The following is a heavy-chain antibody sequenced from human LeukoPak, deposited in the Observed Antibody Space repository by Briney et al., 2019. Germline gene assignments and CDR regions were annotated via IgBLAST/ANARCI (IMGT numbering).Heavy chain of an antibody. CDR3: ARDSSTSPYYYYYYGMDV. CDR2: ISSDGSST. Sequence: GGSLRLSCAASGFTFSSYWMHWVRQAPGKGLVWVSRISSDGSSTSYADSVKGRFTISRDNAKNTLYLQMNSLRAEDTAVYYCARDSSTSPYYYYYYGMDVWGQGTTVTVSS. J-gene: IGHJ6*02. CDR1: GFTFSSYW. V-gene: IGHV3-74*01. D-gene: IGHD2-2*01.